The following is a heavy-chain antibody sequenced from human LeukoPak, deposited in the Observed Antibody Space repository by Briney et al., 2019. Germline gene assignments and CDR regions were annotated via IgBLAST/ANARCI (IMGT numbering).Heavy chain of an antibody. CDR1: GGSISSSSYY. J-gene: IGHJ4*02. CDR2: IYYSGST. Sequence: SETPSLTCTVSGGSISSSSYYWGWIRQPPGKGLEWIGSIYYSGSTYYNPSLKSRVTISVDTSKNQFSLKLSSVTAADTAVYYCARRNYYGSGSYTDWGQGTLVTVSS. D-gene: IGHD3-10*01. V-gene: IGHV4-39*01. CDR3: ARRNYYGSGSYTD.